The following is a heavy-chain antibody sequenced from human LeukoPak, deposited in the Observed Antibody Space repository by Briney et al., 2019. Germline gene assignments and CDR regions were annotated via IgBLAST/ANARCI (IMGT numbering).Heavy chain of an antibody. D-gene: IGHD2-21*02. CDR3: AKGRGDLDY. Sequence: GGSLRLSCAASGFTFSNYVMSWVRQTPGKGLEWVSAISGSGGSTYYADSVKGRFTISRDNSKNTLYLQMNSLRAEDTAVYYCAKGRGDLDYWGQGTLVTVSS. CDR1: GFTFSNYV. J-gene: IGHJ4*02. CDR2: ISGSGGST. V-gene: IGHV3-23*01.